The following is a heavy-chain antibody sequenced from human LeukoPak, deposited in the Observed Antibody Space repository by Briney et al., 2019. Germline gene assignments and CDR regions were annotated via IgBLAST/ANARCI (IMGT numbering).Heavy chain of an antibody. CDR2: INSDGSST. Sequence: GGSLRLSCAASGFTFSSYWMHWVRHAPGKGLVWVSRINSDGSSTSYADSVKSRFTISRDNAKNTLYLQMNSLRAEDTAVYYCARDVRVLSGMDVWGQGTTVTVSS. CDR3: ARDVRVLSGMDV. V-gene: IGHV3-74*01. D-gene: IGHD3-10*02. J-gene: IGHJ6*02. CDR1: GFTFSSYW.